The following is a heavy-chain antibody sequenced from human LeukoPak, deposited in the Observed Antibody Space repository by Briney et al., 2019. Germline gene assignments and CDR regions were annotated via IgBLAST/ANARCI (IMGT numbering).Heavy chain of an antibody. V-gene: IGHV3-23*01. D-gene: IGHD6-13*01. CDR2: ISGSGGST. CDR1: GFTFSSYA. CDR3: AKSRIAAAGCFDY. J-gene: IGHJ4*02. Sequence: GGSLRLSCAASGFTFSSYAVSWVRQAPGKGLEWVSAISGSGGSTYYADSVKGRFTISRDNSKNTLYLQMNSLRAEDTAVYYCAKSRIAAAGCFDYWGQRTLVTVSS.